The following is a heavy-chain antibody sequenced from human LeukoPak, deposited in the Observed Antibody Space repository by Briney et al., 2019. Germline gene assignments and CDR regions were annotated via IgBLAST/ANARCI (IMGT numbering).Heavy chain of an antibody. J-gene: IGHJ4*02. V-gene: IGHV1-2*02. CDR3: ARCILDGSGSYSDY. CDR2: ITPNSGGT. Sequence: ASVKVSCKASGYTFTGFYLHWVRQAPGQGLEWMGWITPNSGGTDYALKFQGRVTMTRDTSISTAYMELSRLRSDDTAVYYCARCILDGSGSYSDYWGQGTLVTVSS. CDR1: GYTFTGFY. D-gene: IGHD3-10*01.